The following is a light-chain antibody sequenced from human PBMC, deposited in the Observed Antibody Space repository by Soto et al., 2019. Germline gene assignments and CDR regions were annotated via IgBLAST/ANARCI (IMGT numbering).Light chain of an antibody. J-gene: IGKJ1*01. CDR1: QSLVFSDGNTY. CDR2: KAS. Sequence: DVVLTQSPLSLPVALGQPSSISCRTSQSLVFSDGNTYLNWFQQMPGQSPRRLIYKASNRDSAAPDRFSGTWPGCDFILQISRVEAEDVGVYYRRQGILWLWTFGQGTKVDIK. CDR3: RQGILWLWT. V-gene: IGKV2-30*01.